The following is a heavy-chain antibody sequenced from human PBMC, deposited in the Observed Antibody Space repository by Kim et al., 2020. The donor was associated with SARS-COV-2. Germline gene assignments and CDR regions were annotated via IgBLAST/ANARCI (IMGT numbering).Heavy chain of an antibody. D-gene: IGHD1-26*01. J-gene: IGHJ3*02. Sequence: YSVESVGGRYTISRDNAKNSVDLQMSSLRGEDTAVYYCAREGAGVSPDFDIWGQGTLVTVSS. CDR3: AREGAGVSPDFDI. V-gene: IGHV3-7*01.